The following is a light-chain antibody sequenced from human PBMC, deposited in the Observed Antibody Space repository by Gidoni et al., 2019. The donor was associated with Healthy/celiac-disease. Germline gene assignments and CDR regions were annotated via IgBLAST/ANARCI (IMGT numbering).Light chain of an antibody. J-gene: IGKJ1*01. CDR1: QSVSSSY. V-gene: IGKV3-20*01. Sequence: EIGLTQSQGTLSLSPGERATLSCRASQSVSSSYLAWYQQKPGQAPRLLIYGASSRATGIPDRVSGSGSGTDFTLTISRLEPEDFAVYYCQQYGSSPPWTFGQGTKVEIK. CDR2: GAS. CDR3: QQYGSSPPWT.